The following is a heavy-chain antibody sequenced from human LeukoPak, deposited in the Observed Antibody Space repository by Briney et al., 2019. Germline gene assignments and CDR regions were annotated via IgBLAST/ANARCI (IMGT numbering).Heavy chain of an antibody. V-gene: IGHV1-2*02. Sequence: ASVKVSCKASGYTFTSYAMNWVRQAPGQGLEWMGWINPNSGGTNYAQKFQGRVTMTRDTSISTAYMELSRLRSDDTAVYYCARGPNDYGDYEVRYWGQGTLVTVSS. CDR1: GYTFTSYA. J-gene: IGHJ4*02. D-gene: IGHD4-17*01. CDR2: INPNSGGT. CDR3: ARGPNDYGDYEVRY.